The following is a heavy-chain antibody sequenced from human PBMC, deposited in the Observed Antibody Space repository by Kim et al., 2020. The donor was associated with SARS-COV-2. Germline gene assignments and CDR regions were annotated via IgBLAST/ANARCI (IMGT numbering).Heavy chain of an antibody. CDR3: ARGAYSGYSEDY. D-gene: IGHD5-12*01. J-gene: IGHJ4*02. CDR1: GYTFTSYD. Sequence: ASVKVSCKASGYTFTSYDINWVRQATGQGLEWMGWMNPNSGNTGYAQKFQGRVTMTRNTSISTAYMELSSLRSEDTAVYYCARGAYSGYSEDYWGQGTLVTVSS. CDR2: MNPNSGNT. V-gene: IGHV1-8*01.